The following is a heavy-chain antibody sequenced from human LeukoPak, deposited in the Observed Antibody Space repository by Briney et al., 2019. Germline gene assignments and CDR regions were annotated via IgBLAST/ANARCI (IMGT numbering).Heavy chain of an antibody. V-gene: IGHV4-59*01. J-gene: IGHJ6*02. D-gene: IGHD3-22*01. CDR1: GGAMSPYY. CDR3: AREYYYESSVYYYGMDV. Sequence: SEPLSLTGTIPGGAMSPYYWSWIRQPPGKALKGFGYFNYSAFTDYNPSPSSRITISVDTSKSQLSLKLSSVAAADTAVYYCAREYYYESSVYYYGMDVWGQGTTVTVSS. CDR2: FNYSAFT.